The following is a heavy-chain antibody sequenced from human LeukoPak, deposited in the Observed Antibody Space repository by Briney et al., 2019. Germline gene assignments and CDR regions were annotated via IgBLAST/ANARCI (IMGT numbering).Heavy chain of an antibody. Sequence: PGGSLRLSCAASGFTFSDYYMSWIRQAPGKGLEWVSYISSGGSMINYADSVRGRFAISRDNANNSLYLQMNSLRAEDTAVYYCARDIAPSAIPDAFDFWGLGAMVTVSS. D-gene: IGHD2-2*02. V-gene: IGHV3-11*04. CDR1: GFTFSDYY. CDR2: ISSGGSMI. J-gene: IGHJ3*01. CDR3: ARDIAPSAIPDAFDF.